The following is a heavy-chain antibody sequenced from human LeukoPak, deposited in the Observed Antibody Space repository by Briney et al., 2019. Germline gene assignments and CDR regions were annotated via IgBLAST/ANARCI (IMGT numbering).Heavy chain of an antibody. Sequence: GESLKISCKGSGYSFTNYWIGWVRQMPGKGLEWMGIIYPADSNTRYSPSFQGQVTISADKSISTAYLQWSSLTASGTAMYYCASSYSGGWFFDYWGQGTLVTVSS. CDR2: IYPADSNT. CDR1: GYSFTNYW. CDR3: ASSYSGGWFFDY. J-gene: IGHJ4*02. V-gene: IGHV5-51*01. D-gene: IGHD6-19*01.